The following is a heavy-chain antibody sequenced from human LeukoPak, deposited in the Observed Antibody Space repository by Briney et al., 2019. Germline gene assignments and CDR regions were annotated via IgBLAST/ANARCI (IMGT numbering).Heavy chain of an antibody. V-gene: IGHV5-51*01. CDR3: ARSLDSSAYAYYFDY. J-gene: IGHJ4*02. D-gene: IGHD3-22*01. CDR2: MYPGDSDT. Sequence: GESLKISCKGSGYRFTNFWIGWVRQMPGKGLEWMGIMYPGDSDTRYSPSFQGQVTISADKSISTAYLQWSSLKASDTAMYYCARSLDSSAYAYYFDYWAQGTLVTVSS. CDR1: GYRFTNFW.